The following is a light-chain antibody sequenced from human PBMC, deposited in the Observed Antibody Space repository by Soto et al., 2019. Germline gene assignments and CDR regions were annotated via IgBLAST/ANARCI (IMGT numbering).Light chain of an antibody. CDR2: GAS. CDR1: QSVSSSY. Sequence: EIVLTQSPATLSLSPGERATLSCRASQSVSSSYLAWYKQKPGQAPRLLIYGASTRATGIPARFSGSGSGTEFTLTISSLQSEDFAVYYCQQYNGWPTFGQGTRLEIK. V-gene: IGKV3-15*01. CDR3: QQYNGWPT. J-gene: IGKJ5*01.